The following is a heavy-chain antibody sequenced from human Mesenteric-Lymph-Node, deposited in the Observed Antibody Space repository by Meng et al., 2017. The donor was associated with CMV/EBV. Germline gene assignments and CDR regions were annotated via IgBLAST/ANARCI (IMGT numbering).Heavy chain of an antibody. J-gene: IGHJ4*02. CDR3: VRVIAADVYPPPTYYFDY. CDR2: IIPIFGTA. CDR1: GGTFSSYA. V-gene: IGHV1-69*05. Sequence: SVKVSCKASGGTFSSYAISWVRQAPGQGLEWMGGIIPIFGTANYAQKFQGRVTITTDESTSTAYMELSSLRSEDTAVYYCVRVIAADVYPPPTYYFDYWGQGTLVTVSS. D-gene: IGHD6-13*01.